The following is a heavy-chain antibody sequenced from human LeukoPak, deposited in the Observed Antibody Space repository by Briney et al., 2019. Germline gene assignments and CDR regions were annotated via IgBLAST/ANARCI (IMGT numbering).Heavy chain of an antibody. CDR3: ARLRDGDYGGYFDY. V-gene: IGHV4-59*08. Sequence: SETLSLTCTVSGDSISSYYWSWIRQSPGKALEWIGHISHSGSTKYSSSLKSRAIISSDTSKNQFSLKLSSVTAADTALYYCARLRDGDYGGYFDYWGQGTLVTASS. CDR2: ISHSGST. J-gene: IGHJ4*02. D-gene: IGHD4-17*01. CDR1: GDSISSYY.